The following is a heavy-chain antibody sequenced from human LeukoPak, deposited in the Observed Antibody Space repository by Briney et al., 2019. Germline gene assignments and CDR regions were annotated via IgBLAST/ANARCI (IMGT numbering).Heavy chain of an antibody. Sequence: SETLSLTCTVSGGSIFSYYFNWIRQPPGKGLEWIGYIYYNEITNYNPSLRSRGTISIATSKNQVSLRLRSVTAADTAIYYCARRAYYDTSGYSPASGYFDLWGRGTLVTGSS. J-gene: IGHJ2*01. CDR1: GGSIFSYY. CDR2: IYYNEIT. CDR3: ARRAYYDTSGYSPASGYFDL. D-gene: IGHD3-22*01. V-gene: IGHV4-59*08.